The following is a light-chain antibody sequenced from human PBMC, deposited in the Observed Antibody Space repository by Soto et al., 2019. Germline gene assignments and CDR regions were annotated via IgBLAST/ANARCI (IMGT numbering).Light chain of an antibody. CDR2: EVT. CDR1: SSDVGSYNL. V-gene: IGLV2-23*02. Sequence: QSARTQPASVSGSPGQSITISCTGTSSDVGSYNLVSWYQQHPGKAPKLIIYEVTKRPSGISNRFSGSKSGNTASLTISGLQAEDEADYFRCSYATTTAMFGGGTKVTVL. CDR3: CSYATTTAM. J-gene: IGLJ3*02.